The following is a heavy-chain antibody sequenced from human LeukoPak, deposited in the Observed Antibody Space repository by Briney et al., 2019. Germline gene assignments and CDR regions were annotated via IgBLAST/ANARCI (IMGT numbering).Heavy chain of an antibody. CDR1: EYTFTSYY. D-gene: IGHD6-6*01. J-gene: IGHJ4*02. CDR3: AGSIAARPGLDY. Sequence: ASVKVSCKASEYTFTSYYMHWVRQAPGQGLEWMGIINPSGGSTSYAQKFQGRVTMTRDMSTSTVYMELSSLRSEDTAVYYCAGSIAARPGLDYWGQGTLVTVSS. V-gene: IGHV1-46*01. CDR2: INPSGGST.